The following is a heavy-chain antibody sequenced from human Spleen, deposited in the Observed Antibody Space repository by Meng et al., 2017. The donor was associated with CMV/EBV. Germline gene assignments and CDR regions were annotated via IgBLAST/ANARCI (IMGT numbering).Heavy chain of an antibody. J-gene: IGHJ3*02. Sequence: GGSLRLSCAASGFTVSSNYMSWVRQAPGKGLEWVSVIYSGGSTYYADSVKGRFTISRDNSKNTLYLQMNSLRAEDTAIYYCAKDYRPNCSSTSCYAFDIWGQGTMVTVSS. V-gene: IGHV3-53*01. CDR3: AKDYRPNCSSTSCYAFDI. D-gene: IGHD2-2*01. CDR2: IYSGGST. CDR1: GFTVSSNY.